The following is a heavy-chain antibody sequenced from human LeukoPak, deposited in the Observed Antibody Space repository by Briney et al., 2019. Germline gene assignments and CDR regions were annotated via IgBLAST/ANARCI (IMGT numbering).Heavy chain of an antibody. CDR3: ARDRGDFDY. CDR2: ISSSGSTI. Sequence: PGGSLRLSCAASGFTFSNVWMGWFRQAPGKGLEWVSYISSSGSTIYYADSVKGRFTISRDNAKNSLYLQMNSLRAEDTAVYYCARDRGDFDYWGQGTLVTVSS. D-gene: IGHD2-15*01. CDR1: GFTFSNVW. V-gene: IGHV3-11*01. J-gene: IGHJ4*02.